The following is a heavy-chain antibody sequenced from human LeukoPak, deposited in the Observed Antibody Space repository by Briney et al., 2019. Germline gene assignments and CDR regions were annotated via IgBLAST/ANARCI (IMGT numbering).Heavy chain of an antibody. CDR3: ARGAYTEYYDSWSGYSAPYGMDV. D-gene: IGHD3-3*01. CDR2: IYYSGST. Sequence: PSETLSLTCTVSGGSISSGDYYWSWIRQPPGKGLEWIGYIYYSGSTYYNPSLKSRVTISVDTSKSQFSLKLSSVTAADTAVYYCARGAYTEYYDSWSGYSAPYGMDVWGQGTTVTVSS. J-gene: IGHJ6*02. CDR1: GGSISSGDYY. V-gene: IGHV4-30-4*01.